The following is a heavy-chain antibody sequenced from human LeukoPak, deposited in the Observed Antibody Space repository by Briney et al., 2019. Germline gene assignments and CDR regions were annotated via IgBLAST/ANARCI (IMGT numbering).Heavy chain of an antibody. J-gene: IGHJ4*02. V-gene: IGHV3-30*04. CDR2: ISYDGSNK. CDR3: AREEVVVVAATRFLFDY. CDR1: GFSFSSYA. D-gene: IGHD2-15*01. Sequence: GRSLRLSCAASGFSFSSYAMHWVRQAPGKGLERVAVISYDGSNKYYADSVKGRFTISRDNSKNTLYLQMNSLRAEDTAVYYCAREEVVVVAATRFLFDYWGQGTLVTVPS.